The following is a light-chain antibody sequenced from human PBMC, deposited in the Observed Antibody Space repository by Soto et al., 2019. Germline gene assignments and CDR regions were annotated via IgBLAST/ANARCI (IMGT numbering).Light chain of an antibody. CDR1: SSDVGGYNY. CDR2: DVS. CDR3: CSFAAGYTDV. V-gene: IGLV2-11*01. J-gene: IGLJ1*01. Sequence: QSALTQPRSVSGSPGQSVTISCTGSSSDVGGYNYVSWYQQHPGKAPQLMIYDVSKRPSGVPDRFSGSKSDNTASLTISGLQAEDEADYYCCSFAAGYTDVFGTGTKVTVL.